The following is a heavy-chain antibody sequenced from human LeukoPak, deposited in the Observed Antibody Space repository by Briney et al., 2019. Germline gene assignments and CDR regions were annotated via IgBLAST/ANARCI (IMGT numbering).Heavy chain of an antibody. J-gene: IGHJ4*02. D-gene: IGHD3-22*01. CDR1: GGSIIGSY. CDR2: VYNTVDM. V-gene: IGHV4-59*01. Sequence: SETLSLTCSVSGGSIIGSYWTWIRQSPGKGLEWIGYVYNTVDMNYNPSLQSRVTISVDMSKNHVSLRLNSVTAADTAIYYCARSRNYDSSGYNPTHYFDSWGQGGLVTVS. CDR3: ARSRNYDSSGYNPTHYFDS.